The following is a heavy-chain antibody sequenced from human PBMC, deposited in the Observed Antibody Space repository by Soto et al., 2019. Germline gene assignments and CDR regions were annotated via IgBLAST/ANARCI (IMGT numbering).Heavy chain of an antibody. CDR1: GYTFTGYY. CDR2: INPNSGGT. V-gene: IGHV1-2*02. CDR3: ARDRELPD. Sequence: QVQLVQSGAEVKKPGASVKVSCKASGYTFTGYYMHWVRQAPGQGLEWMGWINPNSGGTNYAKKLQVRVTMTRDPSISTAYMELSRLRSDDTAVYYCARDRELPDWGQGTPVTVSS. D-gene: IGHD3-10*01. J-gene: IGHJ1*01.